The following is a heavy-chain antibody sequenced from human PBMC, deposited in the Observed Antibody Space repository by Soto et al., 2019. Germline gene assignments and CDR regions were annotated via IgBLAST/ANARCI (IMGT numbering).Heavy chain of an antibody. V-gene: IGHV2-70*11. CDR2: IDWDDDK. CDR3: AGASPSLNYYFGMDV. Sequence: SGPTLVNPTQTLTLTCTFSGFSLSTSGVCVSWIRQPPGKALEWLARIDWDDDKYYSTSLKTRLTISKDTSKNQVVLTMTNMDPVDTATYYCAGASPSLNYYFGMDVWGQGTTLAVSS. CDR1: GFSLSTSGVC. J-gene: IGHJ6*01.